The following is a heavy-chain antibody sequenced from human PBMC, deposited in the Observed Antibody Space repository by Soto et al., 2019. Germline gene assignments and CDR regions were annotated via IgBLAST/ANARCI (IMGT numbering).Heavy chain of an antibody. CDR1: GFTFTSSA. V-gene: IGHV1-58*01. CDR3: AAPRGRYYRVDYYYGMDV. J-gene: IGHJ6*02. D-gene: IGHD1-26*01. Sequence: GASVKVSCKASGFTFTSSAVQWVRQARGQRLEWIGWIVVGSGNTNYAQKFQERVTITRDMSTSTAYMELSSLRSEDTAVYYCAAPRGRYYRVDYYYGMDVWGQGTKVTVSS. CDR2: IVVGSGNT.